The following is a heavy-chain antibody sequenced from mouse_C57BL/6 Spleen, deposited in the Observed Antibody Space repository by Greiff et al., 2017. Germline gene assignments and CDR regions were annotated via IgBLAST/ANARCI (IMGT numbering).Heavy chain of an antibody. Sequence: VKLQQPGAELVRPGTSVKLSCKASGYTFTSYWMHWVKQRPGQGLEWIGVIDPSDSYTNYNQKFKGKATLTVDTSSSTAYMQLSSLTSEDSAVYYCARSNYGSSRYAMDYWGQGTSVTVSS. CDR2: IDPSDSYT. CDR3: ARSNYGSSRYAMDY. D-gene: IGHD1-1*01. V-gene: IGHV1-59*01. CDR1: GYTFTSYW. J-gene: IGHJ4*01.